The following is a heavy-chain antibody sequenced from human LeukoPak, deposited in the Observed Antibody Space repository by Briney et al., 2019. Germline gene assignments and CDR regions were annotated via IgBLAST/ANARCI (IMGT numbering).Heavy chain of an antibody. CDR1: GGSISSGGYY. J-gene: IGHJ5*02. Sequence: SETLSLTCTVSGGSISSGGYYWSWIRQPPGKGLEWIGYIYHSGSTYYNPSLKSRVTISVDRSKNQFSLKLSSVTAADTAVYYCAGLDGYNNNWFDPWGQGTLVTVSS. CDR3: AGLDGYNNNWFDP. D-gene: IGHD5-24*01. CDR2: IYHSGST. V-gene: IGHV4-30-2*01.